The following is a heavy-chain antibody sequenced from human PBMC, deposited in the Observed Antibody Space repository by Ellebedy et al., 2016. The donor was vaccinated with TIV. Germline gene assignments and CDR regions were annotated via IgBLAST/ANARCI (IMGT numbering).Heavy chain of an antibody. Sequence: GESLKISCKASGYSFTSYWIGWVRQMPGEGLEWMGIIYPGDSDIRYSPSFQGQVTISADKSISTAYLQWSSLKASDTAMYYCARLPSYSSSRARIYWYFDLWGRGTLVTVSS. CDR1: GYSFTSYW. CDR2: IYPGDSDI. CDR3: ARLPSYSSSRARIYWYFDL. D-gene: IGHD6-13*01. V-gene: IGHV5-51*01. J-gene: IGHJ2*01.